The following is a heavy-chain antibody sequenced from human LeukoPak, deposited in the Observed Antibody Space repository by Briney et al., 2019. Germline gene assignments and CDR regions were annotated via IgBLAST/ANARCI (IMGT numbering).Heavy chain of an antibody. CDR3: AKDDGSGIYRINYGLDV. CDR1: GFNFDDYG. CDR2: LNWNGGST. D-gene: IGHD3-10*01. Sequence: GGSLRLSCAVSGFNFDDYGMSWVRQAPGKGLEWVSGLNWNGGSTGYADSVKGRLTISRDNSKNTLYLQMNSLRAEDTAVYYCAKDDGSGIYRINYGLDVWGQGTTVTVSS. J-gene: IGHJ6*02. V-gene: IGHV3-20*04.